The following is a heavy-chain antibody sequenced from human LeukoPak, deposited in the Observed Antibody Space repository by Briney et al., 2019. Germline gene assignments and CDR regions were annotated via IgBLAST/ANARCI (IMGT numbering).Heavy chain of an antibody. CDR3: ARDDIAVATCFDY. V-gene: IGHV3-53*01. Sequence: PGGSLRLSCAASGFTVHSNYMSWVRQAPGKGLEWVSIIDRSGVTHYADSVKGRFTISRDNAKNSLYLQMNSLRAEDTAVYYCARDDIAVATCFDYWGQGTLVTVSS. D-gene: IGHD6-19*01. CDR1: GFTVHSNY. CDR2: IDRSGVT. J-gene: IGHJ4*02.